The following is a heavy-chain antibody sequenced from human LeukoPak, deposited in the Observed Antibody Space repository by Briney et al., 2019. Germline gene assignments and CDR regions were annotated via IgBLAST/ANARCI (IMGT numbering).Heavy chain of an antibody. V-gene: IGHV3-21*01. CDR3: ARAILASDYYDSSGYGINSDY. CDR1: GFTFSSYS. Sequence: PGGSLRLSCAASGFTFSSYSMNWVRQAPGKGLEWVSSISSSSSYIYYADSVKGRFTISRDNAKNSLYLQMNSLRAEDTAVYYCARAILASDYYDSSGYGINSDYWGQGTLVTVSS. D-gene: IGHD3-22*01. CDR2: ISSSSSYI. J-gene: IGHJ4*02.